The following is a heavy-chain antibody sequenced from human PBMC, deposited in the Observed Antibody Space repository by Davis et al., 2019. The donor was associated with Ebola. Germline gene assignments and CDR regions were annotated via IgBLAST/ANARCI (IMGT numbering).Heavy chain of an antibody. CDR2: INPSGGTT. V-gene: IGHV1-46*01. CDR3: VRDLRGWGDFDY. CDR1: GYTFTTYG. D-gene: IGHD3-10*01. Sequence: ASVKVSCKASGYTFTTYGISWVRQAPGQGLEWMGIINPSGGTTTYAQKFQGRVTMTRDTPTNTLYMELSSLTSGDTAVYYCVRDLRGWGDFDYWGQGTLVTVSS. J-gene: IGHJ4*02.